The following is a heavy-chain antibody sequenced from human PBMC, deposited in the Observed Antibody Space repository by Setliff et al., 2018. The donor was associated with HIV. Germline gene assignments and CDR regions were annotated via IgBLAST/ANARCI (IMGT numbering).Heavy chain of an antibody. CDR3: ARDHNSGTLHAFDL. J-gene: IGHJ3*01. CDR2: ISYSEYT. V-gene: IGHV4-59*11. CDR1: GGSINSHY. Sequence: NPSETLSLTCTVSGGSINSHYWSWIRQPPGEGLEWIGHISYSEYTNYNPSLKSRVTISLDTSKKHFSLDLYSVTAADTAVYYCARDHNSGTLHAFDLWGQGTKVTVSS. D-gene: IGHD1-26*01.